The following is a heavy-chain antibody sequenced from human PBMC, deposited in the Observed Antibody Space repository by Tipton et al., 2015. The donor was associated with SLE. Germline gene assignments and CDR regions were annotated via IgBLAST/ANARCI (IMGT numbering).Heavy chain of an antibody. D-gene: IGHD6-13*01. CDR2: INPSGST. Sequence: TLSLTCAVYGGSFSDYYWSWIRQPPGKGLEWIGEINPSGSTNYNPSLKSRVTISVDTSKNQFSLKLSSVTAADTAVYYCARSLLAAAGPWDYWGQGTLVTVSS. V-gene: IGHV4-34*01. J-gene: IGHJ4*02. CDR3: ARSLLAAAGPWDY. CDR1: GGSFSDYY.